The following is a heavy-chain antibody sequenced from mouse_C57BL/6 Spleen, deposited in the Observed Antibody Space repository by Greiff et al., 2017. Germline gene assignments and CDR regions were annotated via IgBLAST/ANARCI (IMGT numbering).Heavy chain of an antibody. CDR3: ERYNYGSSYD. CDR2: INPDYGTT. CDR1: GYSFTDYN. Sequence: EVQLQQSGPELVKPGASVKISCTASGYSFTDYNMNWVKQSNGKSLEWIGVINPDYGTTSYNQKFKGKATLTVDQSSSTAYMPLNSLTSEDSEVYYCERYNYGSSYDWGQGTTLTVSS. V-gene: IGHV1-39*01. D-gene: IGHD1-1*01. J-gene: IGHJ2*01.